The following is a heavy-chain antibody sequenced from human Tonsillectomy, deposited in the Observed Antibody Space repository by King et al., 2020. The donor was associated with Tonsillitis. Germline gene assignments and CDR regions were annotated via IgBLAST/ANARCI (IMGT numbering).Heavy chain of an antibody. D-gene: IGHD3/OR15-3a*01. CDR3: ATGKGLGPTMNYFDY. J-gene: IGHJ4*02. Sequence: VQLVQSGAEVKKPGATVKISCKVSGYTFTDYYMHWVQQAPGKGLEWMGFVDPEDGETIYAEKFQGRVTITAGTSRDTAYMELSSLRSEDTALYSCATGKGLGPTMNYFDYWGQGTLVTVSS. CDR1: GYTFTDYY. V-gene: IGHV1-69-2*01. CDR2: VDPEDGET.